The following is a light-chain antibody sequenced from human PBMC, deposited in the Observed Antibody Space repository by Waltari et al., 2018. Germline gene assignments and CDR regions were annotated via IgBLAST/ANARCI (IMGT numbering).Light chain of an antibody. Sequence: QSAPTQPASLSGSPVQSITTSSLGTSSDVGSYNLVSRYQQHPGKAPKLMIYEVTERPSGVSNRFSGSKSDKTASLPISGLQAEDEADYYCCSHAGSSIYVFGTGTKVTIL. CDR2: EVT. CDR3: CSHAGSSIYV. J-gene: IGLJ1*01. CDR1: SSDVGSYNL. V-gene: IGLV2-23*02.